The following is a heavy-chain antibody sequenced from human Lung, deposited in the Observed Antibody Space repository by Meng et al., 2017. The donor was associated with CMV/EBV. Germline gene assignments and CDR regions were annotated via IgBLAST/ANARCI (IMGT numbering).Heavy chain of an antibody. CDR2: IWYDGKTK. J-gene: IGHJ3*02. V-gene: IGHV3-33*06. Sequence: GGSLRLXCAASGFTFSNYGMHWVRQAPGKGLEWVAVIWYDGKTKYCADSVKGRFSISRDNSKDTLYLQMNSMRADDTAVYYCSKDDYRTPPPDAFDIWGQGXMVTVSS. CDR3: SKDDYRTPPPDAFDI. CDR1: GFTFSNYG. D-gene: IGHD4/OR15-4a*01.